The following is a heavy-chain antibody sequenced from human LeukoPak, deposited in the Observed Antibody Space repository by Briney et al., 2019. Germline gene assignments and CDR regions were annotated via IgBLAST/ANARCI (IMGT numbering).Heavy chain of an antibody. J-gene: IGHJ5*02. D-gene: IGHD5-12*01. V-gene: IGHV4-61*01. CDR1: GYSISSGYY. CDR3: ARDQRLYSGYDFWFDP. Sequence: SETLSLTCTVSGYSISSGYYWRWIRQPPGKGLEWIGYIYYSGSTKYNPSLKSRVTISVDTSKNQFSLRLSSVTAADTAVYYCARDQRLYSGYDFWFDPWGQGTLVKVSS. CDR2: IYYSGST.